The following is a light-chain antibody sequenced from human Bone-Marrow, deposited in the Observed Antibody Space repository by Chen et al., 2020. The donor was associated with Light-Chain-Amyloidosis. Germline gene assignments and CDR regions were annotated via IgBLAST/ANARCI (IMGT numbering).Light chain of an antibody. CDR1: SSNIGAGYD. CDR2: VNS. Sequence: QSVLTQPHSVSGAPGKGVTISCTGSSSNIGAGYDVHGYQQLPGTAPKLLIYVNSNRPSGVPDRFSGSKSGTSASLAITGLQAEDEADYYCQSYDSSLSAWVFGGGTKLTVL. V-gene: IGLV1-40*01. CDR3: QSYDSSLSAWV. J-gene: IGLJ3*02.